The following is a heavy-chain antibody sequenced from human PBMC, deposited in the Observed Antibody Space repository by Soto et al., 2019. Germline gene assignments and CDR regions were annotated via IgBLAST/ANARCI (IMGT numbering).Heavy chain of an antibody. Sequence: QVQLVESGGGLVKPGGSLRISCAASGFTFSDYYMSWIRQAPGKGLEWVSYISSSGSTIYYADSAKGRFTISRDNAKNSLYLQMNSLRAEDTAVYYCARDPGAPDHYYDSSGYNYYYYGMDVWGQGTTVTVSS. CDR3: ARDPGAPDHYYDSSGYNYYYYGMDV. D-gene: IGHD3-22*01. V-gene: IGHV3-11*01. CDR1: GFTFSDYY. CDR2: ISSSGSTI. J-gene: IGHJ6*02.